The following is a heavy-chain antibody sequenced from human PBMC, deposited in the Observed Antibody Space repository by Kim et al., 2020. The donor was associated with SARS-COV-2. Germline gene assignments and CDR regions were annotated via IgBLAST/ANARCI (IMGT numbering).Heavy chain of an antibody. CDR1: GFTFSSYG. J-gene: IGHJ4*02. V-gene: IGHV3-30*18. D-gene: IGHD3-3*01. CDR2: ISYDGSNK. CDR3: AKGLMYDDFWSGWDY. Sequence: GGSLRLSCAASGFTFSSYGMPWVRQAPGKGLEWVAVISYDGSNKYYADSVKGRFTISRDNSKNTLYLQMNSLRAEDTAVYYCAKGLMYDDFWSGWDYWGQGTLVTVSS.